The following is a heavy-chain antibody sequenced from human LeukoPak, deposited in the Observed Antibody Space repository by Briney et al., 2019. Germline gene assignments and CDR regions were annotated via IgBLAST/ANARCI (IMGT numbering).Heavy chain of an antibody. CDR2: ISGSGGST. V-gene: IGHV3-23*01. Sequence: GGSLRLSCAASGFTFSSYAMSWVRQAPGKGLEWVSAISGSGGSTHYADSVKGRFTISRDNSKNTLYLQMNSLRAEDTAVYYCANHLDTVTGKDDYWGQGTLVTVSS. J-gene: IGHJ4*02. D-gene: IGHD4-17*01. CDR3: ANHLDTVTGKDDY. CDR1: GFTFSSYA.